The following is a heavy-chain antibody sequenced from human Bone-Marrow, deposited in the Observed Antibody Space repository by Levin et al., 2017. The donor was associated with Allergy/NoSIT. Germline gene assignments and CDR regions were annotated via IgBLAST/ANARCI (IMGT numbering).Heavy chain of an antibody. J-gene: IGHJ4*02. CDR2: ISYRGSP. Sequence: SQTLSLTCTVSGGSISSAGYHWTWIRQYPGKGLEWIGYISYRGSPYFNPSLKGRLTMSIDTSAQHFSLNLTSVSDADTAIYCCARLAGYSFDYWGQGALVTVSS. CDR1: GGSISSAGYH. CDR3: ARLAGYSFDY. V-gene: IGHV4-31*03.